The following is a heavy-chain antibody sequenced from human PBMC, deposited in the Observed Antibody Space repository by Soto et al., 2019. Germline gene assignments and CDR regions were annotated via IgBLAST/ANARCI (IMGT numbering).Heavy chain of an antibody. CDR3: ARERGGNFDY. D-gene: IGHD2-15*01. CDR1: GGSISSYY. V-gene: IGHV4-59*01. J-gene: IGHJ4*02. Sequence: NPSETLSLTCTVSGGSISSYYGSWIRQPPGKGLEWIGYIYYSGSTNYNPSLKSRVTISVDTSKNQFSLKLSSVTAADTAVYYCARERGGNFDYWGQGTLVTVSS. CDR2: IYYSGST.